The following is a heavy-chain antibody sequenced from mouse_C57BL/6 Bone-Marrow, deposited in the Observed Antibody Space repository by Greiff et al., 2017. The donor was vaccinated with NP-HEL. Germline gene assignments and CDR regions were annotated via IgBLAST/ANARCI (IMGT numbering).Heavy chain of an antibody. CDR3: AKQRGLPPYAMDY. CDR1: GFSLTSYG. D-gene: IGHD2-2*01. CDR2: IWGGGST. J-gene: IGHJ4*01. V-gene: IGHV2-9*01. Sequence: VQRVESGPGLVAPSQSLSITCTVSGFSLTSYGVDWVRQPPGKGLEWLGVIWGGGSTNFNSALMSRLSISKDNSKSQVFLKMNSLQTDDTAMYYCAKQRGLPPYAMDYWGQGTSVTVSS.